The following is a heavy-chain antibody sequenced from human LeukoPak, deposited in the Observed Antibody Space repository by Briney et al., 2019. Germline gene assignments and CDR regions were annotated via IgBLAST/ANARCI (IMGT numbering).Heavy chain of an antibody. CDR1: GFTFSSYA. V-gene: IGHV3-23*01. D-gene: IGHD3-10*01. Sequence: PGASLRLSCAASGFTFSSYAMSWVRQAPGKGLEWVSAISGSGGSTYYADSVKGRFTISRDNSKNTLYPQMNSLRAEDTAVYYCAKVGALSGSYDYFDYWGQGTLVTVSS. CDR2: ISGSGGST. J-gene: IGHJ4*02. CDR3: AKVGALSGSYDYFDY.